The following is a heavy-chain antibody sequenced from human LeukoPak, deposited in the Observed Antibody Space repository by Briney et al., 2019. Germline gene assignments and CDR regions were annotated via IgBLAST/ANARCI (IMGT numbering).Heavy chain of an antibody. J-gene: IGHJ4*02. Sequence: ASVKVSCKASGYTFTGYYMHWVRQAPGQGLEWMGWINPNSGGTNYAQKFQGRVTMTRDTSISTAYMELSRLRSDDTAVYYCASLELPDPPFDYWDQGTLVTVSS. CDR1: GYTFTGYY. D-gene: IGHD1-26*01. V-gene: IGHV1-2*02. CDR2: INPNSGGT. CDR3: ASLELPDPPFDY.